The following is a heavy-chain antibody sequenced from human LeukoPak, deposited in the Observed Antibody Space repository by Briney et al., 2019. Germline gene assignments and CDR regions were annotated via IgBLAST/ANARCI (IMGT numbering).Heavy chain of an antibody. D-gene: IGHD3-22*01. CDR1: GFTFGDYA. V-gene: IGHV3-49*03. Sequence: RSLRLSCTASGFTFGDYAMSWFRQAPGKGLEWVGFIRSKAYGGTTEYAASVKGRFTISRDDSKSIAYLQMNSLKTEDTAVYYCTREDYYDSSGYYDYWGQGTLVTVSS. CDR3: TREDYYDSSGYYDY. J-gene: IGHJ4*02. CDR2: IRSKAYGGTT.